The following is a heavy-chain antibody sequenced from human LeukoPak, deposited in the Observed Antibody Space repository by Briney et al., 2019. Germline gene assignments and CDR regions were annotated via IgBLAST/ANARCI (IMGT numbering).Heavy chain of an antibody. CDR2: IGRSGGNT. V-gene: IGHV3-23*01. CDR1: GFTFNNYP. J-gene: IGHJ5*02. Sequence: PGGSLRLSCAASGFTFNNYPMGWVRQAPGKGLEWLSAIGRSGGNTYYADSVKGRFTISRDNSRDTLYLQMNTLRAEDTAIYYCAKDLQDIAIVPGPGPFDPWGQGTLVTVSS. CDR3: AKDLQDIAIVPGPGPFDP. D-gene: IGHD2-2*01.